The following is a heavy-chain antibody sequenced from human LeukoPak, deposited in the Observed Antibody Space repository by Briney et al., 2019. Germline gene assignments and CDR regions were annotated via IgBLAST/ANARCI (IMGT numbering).Heavy chain of an antibody. Sequence: SETLSLTCTVSGGSISSYYWSWIRQPPGKGLEWIGYIYTSGSTNYNPSLKSRVTISVDTSKNQFSLKLSSVTAADTAVFYCARENTGSYREFDYWGQGTLVTVSS. CDR3: ARENTGSYREFDY. CDR2: IYTSGST. J-gene: IGHJ4*02. D-gene: IGHD1-26*01. V-gene: IGHV4-4*09. CDR1: GGSISSYY.